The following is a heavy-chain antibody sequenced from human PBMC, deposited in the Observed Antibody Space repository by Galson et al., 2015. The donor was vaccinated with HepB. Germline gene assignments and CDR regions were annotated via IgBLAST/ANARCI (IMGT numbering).Heavy chain of an antibody. CDR1: RFIFSNYS. V-gene: IGHV3-48*04. CDR2: ISCSSTTI. Sequence: SLRLSCAASRFIFSNYSMNWVRQAPGKGLEWVSSISCSSTTIYYADSGKGRFTIPRDNAKNSLYLQMNSLRAEDTAVYFCVILPGYDLKPRDYWGQGTLVTVSS. J-gene: IGHJ4*02. CDR3: VILPGYDLKPRDY. D-gene: IGHD3-3*01.